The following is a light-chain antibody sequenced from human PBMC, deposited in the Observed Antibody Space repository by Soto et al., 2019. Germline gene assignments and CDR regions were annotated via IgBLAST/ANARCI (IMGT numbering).Light chain of an antibody. Sequence: EIVMTQSPATLSVSPGERVTLSCRASQSVSSDLAWCQQKPGQPPRFLIYGISTRAGVPARFSGSGSGTEFTLTINSLQPEDFAVYYCLQYNNWYAFGQGTKLEIK. J-gene: IGKJ2*01. CDR1: QSVSSD. V-gene: IGKV3-15*01. CDR3: LQYNNWYA. CDR2: GIS.